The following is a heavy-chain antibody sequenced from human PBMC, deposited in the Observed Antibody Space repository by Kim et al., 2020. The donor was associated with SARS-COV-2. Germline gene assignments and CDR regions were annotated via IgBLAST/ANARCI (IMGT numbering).Heavy chain of an antibody. CDR2: IYSGGST. V-gene: IGHV3-53*01. CDR3: ARGTYFGSGSPSLDSWFDP. Sequence: GGSLRLSCAASGFTVSSNYMSWVRQAPRKGLEWVSIIYSGGSTYSADSVKGRFTISRDNSKNTLYLQMNSLRADDTAVYYCARGTYFGSGSPSLDSWFDPWGQRTLVTVSS. J-gene: IGHJ5*02. CDR1: GFTVSSNY. D-gene: IGHD3-10*01.